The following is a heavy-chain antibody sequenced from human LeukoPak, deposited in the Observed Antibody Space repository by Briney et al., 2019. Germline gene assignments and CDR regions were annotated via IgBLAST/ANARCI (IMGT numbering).Heavy chain of an antibody. CDR2: INAGNGNT. CDR1: GYTFTSYA. V-gene: IGHV1-3*01. J-gene: IGHJ4*02. Sequence: ASVKVSCKASGYTFTSYAMHWVRQAPGQRLEWMGWINAGNGNTKYSQKFQGRGTITRDTSASTAYMELSSLRSEDTAVYYCARVPTTVTTGCGYWGQGTLVTVSS. CDR3: ARVPTTVTTGCGY. D-gene: IGHD4-17*01.